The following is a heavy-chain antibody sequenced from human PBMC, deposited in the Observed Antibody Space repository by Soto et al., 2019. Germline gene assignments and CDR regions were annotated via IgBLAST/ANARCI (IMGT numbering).Heavy chain of an antibody. Sequence: SETLSLTCTVSGGSISSGGYYWSWIRQHPGKGLEWIGYIYYSGSTYYDPSLKSRVTISVDTSKNQFSLKLSSVTAADTAVYYCARYSSAALFDPWGQGTLVTVSS. CDR3: ARYSSAALFDP. CDR2: IYYSGST. CDR1: GGSISSGGYY. J-gene: IGHJ5*02. V-gene: IGHV4-31*03. D-gene: IGHD2-21*01.